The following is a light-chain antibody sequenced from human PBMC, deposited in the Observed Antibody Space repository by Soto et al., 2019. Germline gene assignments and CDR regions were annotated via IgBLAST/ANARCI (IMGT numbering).Light chain of an antibody. CDR3: WSYASATLI. Sequence: QSVLTQPASVYGSPGQSITISCTGTSSDIGAYDYVSWFQQYSGKAPTLIIYEVRFRPSGVSSRFSGSKTGNTASLTISGLQTEDEAEYYCWSYASATLIFGGGTKLTVL. V-gene: IGLV2-14*03. CDR1: SSDIGAYDY. J-gene: IGLJ2*01. CDR2: EVR.